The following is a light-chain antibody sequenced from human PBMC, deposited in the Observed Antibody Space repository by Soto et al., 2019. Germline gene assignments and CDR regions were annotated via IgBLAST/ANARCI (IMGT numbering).Light chain of an antibody. CDR1: SSDVGSYNL. CDR2: EGS. J-gene: IGLJ2*01. Sequence: QSALTQPASVSGSPGQSITISCTGTSSDVGSYNLVSWYQQHPGKAPKLMIYEGSKRPSGVSNRFSGSKSGNTASLTVSGVQAEDEADYYCRSYAGTSTSVVFGGGTKLTVL. CDR3: RSYAGTSTSVV. V-gene: IGLV2-23*01.